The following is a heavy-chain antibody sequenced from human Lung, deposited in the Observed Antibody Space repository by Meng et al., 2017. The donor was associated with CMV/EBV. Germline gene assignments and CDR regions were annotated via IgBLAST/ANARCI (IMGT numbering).Heavy chain of an antibody. V-gene: IGHV3-7*01. CDR1: GFTFSSYW. J-gene: IGHJ6*01. CDR2: IKQDGSEK. Sequence: GGSLRLXXAASGFTFSSYWMSWVRQAPGKGLEWVANIKQDGSEKYYVDSVKGRFTISRDNAKNSLYLQMNSLRAEDTAVYYCARGMRVGAITYYYYGRDVWGQGNXVTGSS. CDR3: ARGMRVGAITYYYYGRDV. D-gene: IGHD1-26*01.